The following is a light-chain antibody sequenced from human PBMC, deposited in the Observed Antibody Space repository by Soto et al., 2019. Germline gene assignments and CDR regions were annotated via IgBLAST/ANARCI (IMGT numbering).Light chain of an antibody. CDR1: SSDVGGYNY. Sequence: SVLTQPPSSAGSPGQSVTISCTGTSSDVGGYNYVSWYQQHPGKAPKLMIYEVSKRPSGVPDRFSGSKSGNTASLTVYGLQAEDEADYYCSSYAGSNHYVFGAGPKV. CDR3: SSYAGSNHYV. V-gene: IGLV2-8*01. J-gene: IGLJ1*01. CDR2: EVS.